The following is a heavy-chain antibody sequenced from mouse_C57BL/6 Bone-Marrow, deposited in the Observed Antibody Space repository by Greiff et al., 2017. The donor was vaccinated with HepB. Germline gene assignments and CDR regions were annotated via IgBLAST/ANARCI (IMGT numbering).Heavy chain of an antibody. J-gene: IGHJ3*01. Sequence: EVQLQQSGPELVKPGASVKISCKASGFSFTGYYMNWVKQSPEKSLEWIGEINPSTGGTNYNQKFKAKATLTVDTSSSTAYMQLKRLTSEDSAVYDSARALYGSSWDWFAYWGQGTLVTVSA. CDR1: GFSFTGYY. CDR2: INPSTGGT. D-gene: IGHD1-1*01. V-gene: IGHV1-42*01. CDR3: ARALYGSSWDWFAY.